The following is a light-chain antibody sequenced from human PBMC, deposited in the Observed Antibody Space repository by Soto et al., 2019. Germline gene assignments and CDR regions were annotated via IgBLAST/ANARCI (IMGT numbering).Light chain of an antibody. J-gene: IGKJ4*01. CDR1: QSISGK. CDR2: GAS. Sequence: VMTQSPATLSVSPGERATLSCRASQSISGKLAWYQQKPGQAPRLLIYGASTRVTGIPARFSGSDSGTEFTLTISSLQSEDFAVYYCQQYDKWPLAFGGGTKVDIK. CDR3: QQYDKWPLA. V-gene: IGKV3-15*01.